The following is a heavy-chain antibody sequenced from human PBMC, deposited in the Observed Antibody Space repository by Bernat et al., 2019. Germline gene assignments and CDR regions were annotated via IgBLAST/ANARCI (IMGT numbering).Heavy chain of an antibody. CDR3: AADIPTPLAQIDF. D-gene: IGHD2-21*01. Sequence: EVRLVESGGGLVKPGGSLTLSCAASGFTFIDAWMSWVRRAPGKGLEWVARIKSKRDGATTEFAAAVKGRFTISRDESRNRVFLQMNSLKTEDTALYYCAADIPTPLAQIDFWGQGTVVTVSS. J-gene: IGHJ4*02. CDR2: IKSKRDGATT. V-gene: IGHV3-15*01. CDR1: GFTFIDAW.